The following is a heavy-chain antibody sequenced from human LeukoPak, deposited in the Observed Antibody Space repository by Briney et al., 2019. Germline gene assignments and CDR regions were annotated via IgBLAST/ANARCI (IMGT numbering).Heavy chain of an antibody. CDR1: GGSISSGGYY. D-gene: IGHD3-16*02. CDR3: AWSLGELSASPYYYGMDV. Sequence: PSETLSLTCTVSGGSISSGGYYWSWLRQHPGKGLEWIGYIYYSGSTYYNPSLKSRVTISVDTSKNQFSLKLSSVTAADTAVYYCAWSLGELSASPYYYGMDVWGQGTTVTVSS. CDR2: IYYSGST. J-gene: IGHJ6*02. V-gene: IGHV4-31*03.